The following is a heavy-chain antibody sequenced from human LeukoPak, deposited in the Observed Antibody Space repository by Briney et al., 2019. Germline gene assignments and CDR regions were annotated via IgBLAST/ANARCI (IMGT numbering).Heavy chain of an antibody. CDR2: IYTSGST. Sequence: SETLSLTCTVSGYSISIGYYWGWIRQPAGKGLEWIGRIYTSGSTNYNPSLKSRVTMSVDTSKNQFSLKLSSVTAADTAVYYCARHPTTYYYDSSGYYYYYWGQGTLVTVSS. CDR1: GYSISIGYY. CDR3: ARHPTTYYYDSSGYYYYY. J-gene: IGHJ4*02. V-gene: IGHV4-4*07. D-gene: IGHD3-22*01.